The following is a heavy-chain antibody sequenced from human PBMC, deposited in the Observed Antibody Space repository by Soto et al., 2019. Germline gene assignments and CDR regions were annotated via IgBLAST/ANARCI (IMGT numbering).Heavy chain of an antibody. Sequence: EVQLLESGGGLVQPGGSLRLSCAASGFTFSSYSMSWVRQAPGKGLEWVSAVNAGSDTYYADSVKGRFTIFRENSKNTKYLQMTSLRVVDTAIYFCARAAGYSSAYRCYPNWFDPWGQGTLVTVPS. D-gene: IGHD2-15*01. V-gene: IGHV3-23*01. CDR3: ARAAGYSSAYRCYPNWFDP. J-gene: IGHJ5*01. CDR1: GFTFSSYS. CDR2: VNAGSDT.